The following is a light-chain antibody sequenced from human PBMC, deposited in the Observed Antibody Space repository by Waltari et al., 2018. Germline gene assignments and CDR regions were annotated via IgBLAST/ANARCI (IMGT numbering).Light chain of an antibody. CDR2: DAS. CDR3: QKYVSLPAT. J-gene: IGKJ1*01. CDR1: QSVGKS. Sequence: EIVLPQSPGTLSLSPGERATLSCRASQSVGKSLAWYQQKPGQAPRLLIYDASSRATGIPDRVSGSGFWTDFSLTISKLGPEDFAVYYCQKYVSLPATFGQGTKVEIK. V-gene: IGKV3-20*01.